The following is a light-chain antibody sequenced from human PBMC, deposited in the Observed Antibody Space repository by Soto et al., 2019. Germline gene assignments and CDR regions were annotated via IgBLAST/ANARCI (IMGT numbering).Light chain of an antibody. V-gene: IGLV1-47*01. Sequence: QSVLSQPPSASGTLGQWVTISCSGSYSSIGSNHVSWYQRLPGTAPTLLIYKDNQRPSGVPDRFSGSKSATSASLAISGLRSEDEAVYYCSTWDNALSGLVFGGGTQLTVL. CDR3: STWDNALSGLV. CDR2: KDN. J-gene: IGLJ2*01. CDR1: YSSIGSNH.